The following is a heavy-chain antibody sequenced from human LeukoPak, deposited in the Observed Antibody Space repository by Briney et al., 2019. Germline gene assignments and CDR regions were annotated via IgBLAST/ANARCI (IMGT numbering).Heavy chain of an antibody. V-gene: IGHV3-64*04. D-gene: IGHD5-12*01. J-gene: IGHJ4*02. Sequence: GGSLRLSCSASGFTFSSYAMHWVRQAPGKGLEYVSAISSNGGSTYYADSVKGRFTISRDNSKNTLYLQMNSLRAEDTAVYYCAKDASLYSGYDYDYWGQGTLVTVSS. CDR2: ISSNGGST. CDR1: GFTFSSYA. CDR3: AKDASLYSGYDYDY.